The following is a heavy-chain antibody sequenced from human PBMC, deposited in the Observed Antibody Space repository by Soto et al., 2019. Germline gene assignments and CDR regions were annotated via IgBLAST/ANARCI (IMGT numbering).Heavy chain of an antibody. CDR2: ISSRSDI. D-gene: IGHD2-2*02. Sequence: VGSLRLSCVGSGFTFSTYSINWVRQAPGKGLEWVSSISSRSDIYYADSVKGRFTISRDNAKNSVSLQMNSLRAEDTAVYYCAREYTAWPLAYGLDVWGQGTTVT. J-gene: IGHJ6*02. CDR3: AREYTAWPLAYGLDV. V-gene: IGHV3-21*01. CDR1: GFTFSTYS.